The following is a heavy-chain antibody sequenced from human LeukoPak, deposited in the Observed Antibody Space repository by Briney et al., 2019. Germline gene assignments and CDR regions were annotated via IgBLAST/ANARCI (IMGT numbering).Heavy chain of an antibody. Sequence: GGSLRLSCAASGFTFNNYSMNWVRQAPGKGLEWVSSISSRSNYIYYPDSVKGRFTISRDNAKNSLYLQMNGLRAEDTAVYYCATSPVYSYGHPYYFDYWGQGTLVTVSS. D-gene: IGHD5-18*01. CDR1: GFTFNNYS. CDR3: ATSPVYSYGHPYYFDY. J-gene: IGHJ4*02. CDR2: ISSRSNYI. V-gene: IGHV3-21*01.